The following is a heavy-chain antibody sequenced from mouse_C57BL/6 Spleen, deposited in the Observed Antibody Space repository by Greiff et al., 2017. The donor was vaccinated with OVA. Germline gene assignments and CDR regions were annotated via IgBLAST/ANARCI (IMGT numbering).Heavy chain of an antibody. CDR1: GFTFSDAW. CDR3: TRYYDYDGSYFDY. V-gene: IGHV6-6*01. CDR2: IRNKANNHAT. J-gene: IGHJ2*01. Sequence: EVKLMESGGGLVQPGGSMKLSCAASGFTFSDAWMDWVRQSPEKGLEWVAEIRNKANNHATYYAESVKGRFTISRDDSKSSVYLQMNSLRAEDTGIYYCTRYYDYDGSYFDYWGQGTTLTVSS. D-gene: IGHD2-4*01.